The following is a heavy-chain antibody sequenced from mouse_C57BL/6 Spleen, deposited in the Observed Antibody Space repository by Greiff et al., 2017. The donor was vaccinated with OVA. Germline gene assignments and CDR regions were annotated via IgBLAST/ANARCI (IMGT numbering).Heavy chain of an antibody. J-gene: IGHJ4*01. D-gene: IGHD3-2*02. Sequence: QVQLQQSGAELVKPGASVKLSCKASGYTFTEYTIHWVKQRSGKGLEWIGQIYPGDGDTNYNGKFKGKATLTADKSSSTAYMQLSSLTSEDSAVYFCARGTAQATGAMDYWGQGTSVTVSS. CDR3: ARGTAQATGAMDY. CDR2: IYPGDGDT. V-gene: IGHV1-80*01. CDR1: GYTFTEYT.